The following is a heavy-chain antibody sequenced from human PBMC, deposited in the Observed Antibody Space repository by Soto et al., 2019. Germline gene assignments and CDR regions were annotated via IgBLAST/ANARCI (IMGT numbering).Heavy chain of an antibody. V-gene: IGHV3-23*01. Sequence: GGSLRLSCAASGFTFSSYAMSWVRQAPGKGLEWVSAISGSGGSTYYADSVKGRFTISRDNSKNTLYLQMNSLRAEDTAVYCCAKDGYSYGPSDEYYYYGMDVWGQGTTVTVSS. D-gene: IGHD5-18*01. CDR2: ISGSGGST. J-gene: IGHJ6*02. CDR1: GFTFSSYA. CDR3: AKDGYSYGPSDEYYYYGMDV.